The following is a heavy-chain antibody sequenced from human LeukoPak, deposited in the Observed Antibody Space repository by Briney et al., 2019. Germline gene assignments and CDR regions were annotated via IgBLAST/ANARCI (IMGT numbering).Heavy chain of an antibody. CDR3: TTSATYYYDSGGYTLFDY. CDR1: GFTFNKAW. D-gene: IGHD3-22*01. CDR2: IKSKTDGGTT. Sequence: GGSLRLSCAASGFTFNKAWMSWVRQALGKGLEWVGRIKSKTDGGTTEYAAPVKGRFTISRDDSKNTLYLQMDSLKTEDTAVYYCTTSATYYYDSGGYTLFDYWGQGTLVTVSS. J-gene: IGHJ4*02. V-gene: IGHV3-15*01.